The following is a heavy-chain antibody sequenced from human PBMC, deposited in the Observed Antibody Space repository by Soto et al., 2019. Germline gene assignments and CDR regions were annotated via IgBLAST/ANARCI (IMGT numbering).Heavy chain of an antibody. CDR1: GGSISSGGYY. V-gene: IGHV4-31*03. CDR3: ARGGRPGTSFDY. Sequence: QVQLQESGPGLVKPSQTLSLTCTFSGGSISSGGYYWSWIRQHPGKGLERIGYIYYGGRTYYSPSLESRVTISVDTSKNQFCLKLSSVAAADTGVYFCARGGRPGTSFDYWGQGTLVTVSS. D-gene: IGHD1-7*01. J-gene: IGHJ4*01. CDR2: IYYGGRT.